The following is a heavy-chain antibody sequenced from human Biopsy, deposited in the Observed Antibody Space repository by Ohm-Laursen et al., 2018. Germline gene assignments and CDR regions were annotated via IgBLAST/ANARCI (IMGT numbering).Heavy chain of an antibody. Sequence: GTLSLTCTVSGGSISGDYWSWIRQPPRKGLEWIGYISGRGSTNYNPSLRGRVTMSVDTSKNQFSLKLSSVTAADTAVYYCARGEYSSSIFDHWGQGTLVTVSS. CDR1: GGSISGDY. V-gene: IGHV4-59*01. D-gene: IGHD6-6*01. J-gene: IGHJ4*02. CDR2: ISGRGST. CDR3: ARGEYSSSIFDH.